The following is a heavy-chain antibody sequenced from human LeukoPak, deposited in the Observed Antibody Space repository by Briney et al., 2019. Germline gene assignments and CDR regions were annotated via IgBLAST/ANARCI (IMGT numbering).Heavy chain of an antibody. V-gene: IGHV3-30-3*01. CDR3: ARDITEGYFDY. CDR2: ISHDGNDK. CDR1: GFSFSRFS. Sequence: GRSLRLSCAASGFSFSRFSLHWVRQAPGKGLEWVAFISHDGNDKYYPDSVKGRFTISRDNAKNSLYLQMNSLRAEDTAVYYCARDITEGYFDYWGQGTLVTVSS. J-gene: IGHJ4*02.